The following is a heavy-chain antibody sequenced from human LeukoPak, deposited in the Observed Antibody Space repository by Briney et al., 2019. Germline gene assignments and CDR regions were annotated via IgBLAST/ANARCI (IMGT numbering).Heavy chain of an antibody. D-gene: IGHD6-13*01. CDR3: ARGYSSSWYTVFDY. V-gene: IGHV4-59*01. Sequence: PSETLSLTXTVSGGSISNYYWSWIRQPPGKGLEWIGYIYYSGSTNYNPSLKSRVTISVDTSKNQFSLKLSSVTAADTAVYYCARGYSSSWYTVFDYWGQGTLVTVSS. CDR2: IYYSGST. J-gene: IGHJ4*02. CDR1: GGSISNYY.